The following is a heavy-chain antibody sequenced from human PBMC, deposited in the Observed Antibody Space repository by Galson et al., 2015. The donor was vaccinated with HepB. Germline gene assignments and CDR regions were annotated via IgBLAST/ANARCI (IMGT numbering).Heavy chain of an antibody. CDR1: GYTFTSYG. CDR2: ISAYNGNT. V-gene: IGHV1-18*04. Sequence: SVKVSCKASGYTFTSYGISWVRQAPGQGLEWMGWISAYNGNTNYAQKLQVRVTMTTDTSTSTAYMELRRLRSDDTAVYYCARESPGAGATTDYWGQGTLVTVSS. D-gene: IGHD1-26*01. J-gene: IGHJ4*02. CDR3: ARESPGAGATTDY.